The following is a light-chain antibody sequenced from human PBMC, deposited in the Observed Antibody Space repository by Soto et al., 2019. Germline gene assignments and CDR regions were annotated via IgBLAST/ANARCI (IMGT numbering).Light chain of an antibody. CDR1: QGISSY. CDR2: AAS. J-gene: IGKJ1*01. V-gene: IGKV1-8*01. Sequence: AIRMTQSPSSFSASTGDRVTITCRASQGISSYLAWYQQKPGKAPKLLIYAASTLQSGVPSRFSGSGSGTDFTLTISCLQSEDFATYYCQQYYSYTRTFGKGTKVEIK. CDR3: QQYYSYTRT.